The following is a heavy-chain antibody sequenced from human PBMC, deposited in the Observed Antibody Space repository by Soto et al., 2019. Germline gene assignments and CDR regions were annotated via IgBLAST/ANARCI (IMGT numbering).Heavy chain of an antibody. CDR3: AGWNYDY. CDR2: ISQSAGGNT. V-gene: IGHV3-23*01. Sequence: WGSLRLSCAASGFTFMSYGIMLFRHSPFKWLEWVSAISQSAGGNTYYADSVKGRFTISRDDSKNTLYLQMDSLRPEDTAQYYCAGWNYDYWGQGTQVTVSS. D-gene: IGHD1-7*01. J-gene: IGHJ4*02. CDR1: GFTFMSYG.